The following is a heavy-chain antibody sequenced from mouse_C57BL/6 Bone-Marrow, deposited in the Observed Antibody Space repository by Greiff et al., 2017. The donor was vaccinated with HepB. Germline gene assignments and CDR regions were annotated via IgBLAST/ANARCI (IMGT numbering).Heavy chain of an antibody. J-gene: IGHJ3*01. CDR1: GYAFTNYL. CDR3: AIYYYGSSPFAY. CDR2: INPGSGGT. V-gene: IGHV1-54*01. D-gene: IGHD1-1*01. Sequence: QVQLQQSGAELVRPGTSVKVSCKASGYAFTNYLIEWVKQRPGQGLEWIGVINPGSGGTNYNEKFKGKATLTADKSSSTAYMQLSSLTSEDSAVYFCAIYYYGSSPFAYWGQGTLVTVSA.